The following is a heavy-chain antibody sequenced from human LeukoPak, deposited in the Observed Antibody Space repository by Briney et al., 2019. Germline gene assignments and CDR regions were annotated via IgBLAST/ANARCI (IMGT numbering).Heavy chain of an antibody. CDR3: ARDTRWLQFEN. J-gene: IGHJ4*02. D-gene: IGHD5-24*01. V-gene: IGHV4-61*02. CDR2: IYTSGST. CDR1: GGSISSGSYY. Sequence: PSQTLSLTCTVSGGSISSGSYYWSWIRQPAGKGLEWIGRIYTSGSTNYNPSLKSRVIISVDTSKNQFSLKLSSVTAADTAVYYCARDTRWLQFENWGQGTLVTVSS.